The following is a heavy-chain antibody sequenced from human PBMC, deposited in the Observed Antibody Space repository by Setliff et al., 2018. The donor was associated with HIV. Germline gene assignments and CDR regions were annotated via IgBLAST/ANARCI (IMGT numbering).Heavy chain of an antibody. D-gene: IGHD2-15*01. CDR2: ISSSCTI. CDR3: ARDDLGYCSGGSSTDY. J-gene: IGHJ4*02. Sequence: GGSLRLSCAASGFTFSDYYMNWVPQAPGKGLEWVSSISSSCTIYYADSVKDRFTISRDNAKNSLFLQMNSLRAEDTAVYYCARDDLGYCSGGSSTDYWGQGTLVTVSS. V-gene: IGHV3-11*04. CDR1: GFTFSDYY.